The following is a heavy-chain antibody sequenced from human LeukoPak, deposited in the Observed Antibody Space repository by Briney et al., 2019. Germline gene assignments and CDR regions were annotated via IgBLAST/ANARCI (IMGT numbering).Heavy chain of an antibody. V-gene: IGHV4-61*02. CDR1: GGSISSGSYY. Sequence: SETLSLTCTVSGGSISSGSYYWIWIRQPAGKGLEWIGRIYTSGSTNYNPSLKSRVTISVDTSKNQFSLKLSSVTAADTAVYYCASQYYDFWSGTSNDWLLTDYWGQGTLVTVSS. CDR2: IYTSGST. CDR3: ASQYYDFWSGTSNDWLLTDY. J-gene: IGHJ4*02. D-gene: IGHD3-3*01.